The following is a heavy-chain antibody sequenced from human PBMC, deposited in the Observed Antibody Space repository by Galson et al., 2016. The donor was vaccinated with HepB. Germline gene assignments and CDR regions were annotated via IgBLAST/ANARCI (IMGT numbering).Heavy chain of an antibody. CDR2: IYPGDSKI. V-gene: IGHV5-51*01. CDR1: GYSFTTYW. Sequence: QSGAEVKKPGESLEISCQGSGYSFTTYWIAWVRHVPGEGLEWMGFIYPGDSKIRYSPSFQGQVTISVDKSVNTAYLQWSSLQASDTAIYYCARHGAMANKSGLDVWGQGATVTVSS. J-gene: IGHJ6*02. CDR3: ARHGAMANKSGLDV. D-gene: IGHD1/OR15-1a*01.